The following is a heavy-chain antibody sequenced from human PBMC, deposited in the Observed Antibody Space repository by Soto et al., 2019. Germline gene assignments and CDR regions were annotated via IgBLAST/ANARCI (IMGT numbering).Heavy chain of an antibody. J-gene: IGHJ4*02. V-gene: IGHV3-74*01. D-gene: IGHD4-4*01. CDR2: INPDGGST. CDR1: GFTFSGYW. Sequence: GGSLRLSCAASGFTFSGYWMHWVRQAPGEGLVWVSRINPDGGSTNYADSVKGRFTISRDNAKNTLFLQMNGLRAEDTAVYYCARETYSFNDYWGRGTLVTVSS. CDR3: ARETYSFNDY.